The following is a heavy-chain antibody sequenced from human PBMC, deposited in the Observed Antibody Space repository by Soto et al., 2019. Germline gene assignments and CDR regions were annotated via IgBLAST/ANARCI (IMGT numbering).Heavy chain of an antibody. CDR3: ARGRVRQLVRRFDP. J-gene: IGHJ5*02. CDR2: INHSGST. Sequence: SETLSLTCAVYGGSFSGYYWSWIRQPPGKGLEWIGEINHSGSTNYNPSLKSRVTISVDTSKNQFSLKLSSVTAEDTAVYYCARGRVRQLVRRFDPWGQGTLVTVSS. D-gene: IGHD6-13*01. CDR1: GGSFSGYY. V-gene: IGHV4-34*01.